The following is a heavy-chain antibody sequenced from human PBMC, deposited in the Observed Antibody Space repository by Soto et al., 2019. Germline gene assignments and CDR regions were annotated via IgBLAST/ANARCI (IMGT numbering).Heavy chain of an antibody. V-gene: IGHV1-18*04. D-gene: IGHD3-3*01. CDR2: ISAYNGNT. Sequence: AAGKVSCKACGYTFTSYGISWVRQAPGQGLEWMGWISAYNGNTNYAQKLQGRVTMTTDTSTSTAYMELRSLRSDDTAVYYCAWGSGYGYYGMDVWGQGTTVTVSS. CDR3: AWGSGYGYYGMDV. J-gene: IGHJ6*02. CDR1: GYTFTSYG.